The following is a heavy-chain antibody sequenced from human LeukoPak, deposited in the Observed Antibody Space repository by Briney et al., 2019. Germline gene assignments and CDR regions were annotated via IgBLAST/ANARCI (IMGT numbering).Heavy chain of an antibody. CDR1: GYTFTDYG. Sequence: ASVKVSCKASGYTFTDYGVTWVRQAPGQGLEWMGWISAYNGNTNYAQKLQGRVTMTTDTSTSTAYMELRSLRSGDTAVYYCARAAAGTYYFDYWGQGTLVTVSS. CDR2: ISAYNGNT. CDR3: ARAAAGTYYFDY. J-gene: IGHJ4*02. D-gene: IGHD6-13*01. V-gene: IGHV1-18*01.